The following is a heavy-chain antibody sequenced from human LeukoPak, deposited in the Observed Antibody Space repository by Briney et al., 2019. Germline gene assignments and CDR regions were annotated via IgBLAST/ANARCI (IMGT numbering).Heavy chain of an antibody. D-gene: IGHD6-6*01. J-gene: IGHJ4*02. V-gene: IGHV4-39*07. CDR3: ARADSSSPGGEFDY. Sequence: SEALSLTCAVYGGSFSSYYWGWIRQPPGKGLEWIGSIYYSGSTYYNPSLKSRVTISVDTSKNQFSLKLSSVTAADTAVYYCARADSSSPGGEFDYWGQGTLVTVSS. CDR1: GGSFSSYY. CDR2: IYYSGST.